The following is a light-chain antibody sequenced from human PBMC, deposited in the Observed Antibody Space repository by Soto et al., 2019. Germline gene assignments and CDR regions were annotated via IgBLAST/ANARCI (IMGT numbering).Light chain of an antibody. J-gene: IGLJ2*01. CDR1: SSNIGAGYD. Sequence: QSGLTQPPSVSGAPGQRVTICCTGSSSNIGAGYDVHWYQQLPGTAPKLLIYGNSNRPSGVPDRFSGSKSGTSASLAITGLQAEDEADYYCQSYDSSLSGYVVFGGGTKLTVL. CDR3: QSYDSSLSGYVV. CDR2: GNS. V-gene: IGLV1-40*01.